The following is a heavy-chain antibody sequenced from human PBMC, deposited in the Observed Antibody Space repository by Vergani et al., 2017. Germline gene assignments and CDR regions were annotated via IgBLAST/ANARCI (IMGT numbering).Heavy chain of an antibody. D-gene: IGHD3-16*01. J-gene: IGHJ4*02. CDR3: ARGRVGELADY. CDR1: GYTFTGYY. V-gene: IGHV1-2*02. CDR2: INPNSGGK. Sequence: QVQLVQSGAEVKKPGASVKVSCKASGYTFTGYYMHWVRQAPGQGLEWMGWINPNSGGKNYAQKFQGRVTMTRNTSISTAYMELSSLRSEDTAVYYCARGRVGELADYWGRGTLVTVSS.